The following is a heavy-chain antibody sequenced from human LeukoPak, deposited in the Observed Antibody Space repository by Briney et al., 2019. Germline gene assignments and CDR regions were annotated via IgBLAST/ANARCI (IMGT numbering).Heavy chain of an antibody. CDR2: IKGTSDGATT. J-gene: IGHJ4*02. V-gene: IGHV3-15*01. D-gene: IGHD1-26*01. CDR3: TTVTGVGASTSR. CDR1: GFSFPNAW. Sequence: GGSLRLSCAVSGFSFPNAWLSWVRQAPGKGLEWVGRIKGTSDGATTDYAAPVKGRFTISKDDSKKTMYLQMNSLKTEDTAVYYCTTVTGVGASTSRGGQGTLVTVSS.